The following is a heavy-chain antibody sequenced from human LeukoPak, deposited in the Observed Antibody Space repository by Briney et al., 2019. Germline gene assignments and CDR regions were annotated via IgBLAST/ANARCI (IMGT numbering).Heavy chain of an antibody. CDR2: IYTSGST. Sequence: SETLSLTCNVSGGSFSNYYWNWIRQPAGKGLEWIGHIYTSGSTNYNPSLKSRVTMSVDTSKNQFSLKLRSVTAADTAVYYCARDTAVAGPDYWGQGTLVTVSS. V-gene: IGHV4-4*07. J-gene: IGHJ4*02. D-gene: IGHD6-19*01. CDR3: ARDTAVAGPDY. CDR1: GGSFSNYY.